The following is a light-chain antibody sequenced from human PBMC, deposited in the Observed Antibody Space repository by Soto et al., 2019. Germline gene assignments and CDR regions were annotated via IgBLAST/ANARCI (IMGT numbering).Light chain of an antibody. CDR2: GTS. J-gene: IGKJ1*01. CDR3: QQSYSTPWT. Sequence: DIQMTQSPSSLSGSAGDRVTITCRASQSISGYLNWYQQKPGKAPKVLMYGTSILQTGVSSRFSGIGSGTDFTLTINSLQPEDFATYYCQQSYSTPWTFVQGTKVEIK. CDR1: QSISGY. V-gene: IGKV1-39*01.